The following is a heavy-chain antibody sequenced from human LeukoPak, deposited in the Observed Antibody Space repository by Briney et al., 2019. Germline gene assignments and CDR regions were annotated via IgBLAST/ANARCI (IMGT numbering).Heavy chain of an antibody. J-gene: IGHJ3*02. CDR2: INWNGGST. CDR3: ARVIDGSYGTILAFDI. V-gene: IGHV3-20*04. D-gene: IGHD1-26*01. CDR1: VLTFDDYG. Sequence: GGSLRLSCAASVLTFDDYGMSWVRQAPGKGLEWVSGINWNGGSTGYADSVKGRFTISRDNAKNSLYLQMNSLRAEDTALYYCARVIDGSYGTILAFDIWGQGTMVTVSS.